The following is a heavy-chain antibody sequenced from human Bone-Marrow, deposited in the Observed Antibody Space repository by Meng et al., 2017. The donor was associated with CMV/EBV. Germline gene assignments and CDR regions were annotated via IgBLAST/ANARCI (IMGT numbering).Heavy chain of an antibody. D-gene: IGHD6-13*01. CDR3: ATAAGISYYYYGMDV. CDR1: GGTFSRYS. Sequence: SVKVSCKASGGTFSRYSISWVRQAPGQGLEWMGGIIPVFGTANYAQKFQGRVTISTDESTSTAHMELSSLRSEDTAMYYCATAAGISYYYYGMDVWGQGTTVTVSS. CDR2: IIPVFGTA. V-gene: IGHV1-69*05. J-gene: IGHJ6*02.